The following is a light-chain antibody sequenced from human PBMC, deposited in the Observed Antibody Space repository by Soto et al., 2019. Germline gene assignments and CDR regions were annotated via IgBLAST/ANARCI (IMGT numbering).Light chain of an antibody. J-gene: IGKJ3*01. CDR3: QQYRASLFT. V-gene: IGKV3-20*01. CDR1: QSVSSNY. Sequence: EIVLTQSPGTLSLSPGERATLSCRASQSVSSNYLAWYQQRPGQAPRLLIYGASSRAFGVPDRFAGSGSGTDFTLTISGLEPEDFAVYYCQQYRASLFTFGPGTKVEIK. CDR2: GAS.